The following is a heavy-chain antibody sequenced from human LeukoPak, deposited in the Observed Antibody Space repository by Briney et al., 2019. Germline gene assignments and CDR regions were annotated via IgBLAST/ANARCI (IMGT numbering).Heavy chain of an antibody. CDR2: IYYSGST. Sequence: SETLSLTCTVSGGSISSSSYYWGWIRQPPGKGLEWIGSIYYSGSTYYNPSLKSRVTISVDTSKNQFSLKLSSVTAADTAVYYCARSRPRVGFDYWGQGTLVTVSS. V-gene: IGHV4-39*01. CDR3: ARSRPRVGFDY. D-gene: IGHD1-26*01. J-gene: IGHJ4*02. CDR1: GGSISSSSYY.